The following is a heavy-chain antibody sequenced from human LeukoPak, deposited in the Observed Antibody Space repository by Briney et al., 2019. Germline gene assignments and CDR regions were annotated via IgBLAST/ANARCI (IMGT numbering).Heavy chain of an antibody. CDR3: ARDCVIVGAPCYDS. CDR2: ISSSSSYI. J-gene: IGHJ5*01. V-gene: IGHV3-21*01. CDR1: RFTFSTYT. D-gene: IGHD1-26*01. Sequence: GGSLRLSCAASRFTFSTYTMNWVRQAPGKGLEWVSSISSSSSYIYYADSVKGRFTISRDNAKNSLYLRMNSLRAEDTAVYYCARDCVIVGAPCYDSWGQGTLVTVSS.